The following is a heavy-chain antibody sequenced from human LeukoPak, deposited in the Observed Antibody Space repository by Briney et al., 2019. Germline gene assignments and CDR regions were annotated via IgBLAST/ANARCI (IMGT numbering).Heavy chain of an antibody. V-gene: IGHV1-3*01. Sequence: ASVKVSCKASGYTFTSYAMHWVRQAPGRRLEWMGWINAGNGNTKYSQKFQGRVTITRDTSASTAYMELSSLRSEDTAVYYCARDSYQQQLVRVAWLGYWGQGTLVTVSS. J-gene: IGHJ4*02. CDR1: GYTFTSYA. CDR3: ARDSYQQQLVRVAWLGY. CDR2: INAGNGNT. D-gene: IGHD6-13*01.